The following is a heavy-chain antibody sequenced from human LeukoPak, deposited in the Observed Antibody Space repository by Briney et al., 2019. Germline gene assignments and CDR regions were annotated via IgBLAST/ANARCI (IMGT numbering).Heavy chain of an antibody. V-gene: IGHV4-34*01. CDR2: INHSGST. D-gene: IGHD6-19*01. J-gene: IGHJ4*02. CDR1: RGSFSGYY. CDR3: ARAGIWAFDY. Sequence: SETLSLNCAVYRGSFSGYYWSWIRQPPGKGLEWIGEINHSGSTNYNPSLKSRVTISVDTSKNQFSLKLSSVTAADTAVYYCARAGIWAFDYWGQGTLVTVSS.